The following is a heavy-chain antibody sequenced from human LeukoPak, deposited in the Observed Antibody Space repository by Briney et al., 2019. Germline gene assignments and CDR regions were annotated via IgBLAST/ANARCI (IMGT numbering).Heavy chain of an antibody. J-gene: IGHJ4*02. D-gene: IGHD4-17*01. CDR2: IRSKAYGGTT. Sequence: GRSLRLSCTASGFTFGDYAMSWFRQAPGKGLEWVGFIRSKAYGGTTEYAVSVKGRFTISRDDSKSIAYLQMNSLKTEDTAVYYCTSTASTVTTMGYYFDYWGQGTLVTVSS. V-gene: IGHV3-49*03. CDR1: GFTFGDYA. CDR3: TSTASTVTTMGYYFDY.